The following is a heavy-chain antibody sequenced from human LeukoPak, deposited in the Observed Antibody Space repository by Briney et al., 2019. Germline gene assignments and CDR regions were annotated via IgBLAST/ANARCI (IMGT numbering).Heavy chain of an antibody. CDR2: INSRGST. D-gene: IGHD6-25*01. J-gene: IGHJ5*02. Sequence: SETLSLTCTASGGSISSSDYFWSWIRQPAGKGLEWIGRINSRGSTNYNPSLKSRVTLSVDTSKNQFSLKLTSVTVADTAVYYCARYRLGWFDPWGQGALVTVSS. CDR3: ARYRLGWFDP. CDR1: GGSISSSDYF. V-gene: IGHV4-61*02.